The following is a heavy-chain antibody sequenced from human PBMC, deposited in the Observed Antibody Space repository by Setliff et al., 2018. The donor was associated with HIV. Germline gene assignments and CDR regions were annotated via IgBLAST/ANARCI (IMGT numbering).Heavy chain of an antibody. CDR3: ARAPTVTTYYFDY. D-gene: IGHD4-4*01. Sequence: SVKVPCKASGGTFSSYAISWVRQAPGQGHEWMGGIIPIFGTANYAQKFRGRVTITTDESTSTAYMELSSLRSEDTAVYYCARAPTVTTYYFDYWGQGTLVTVSS. J-gene: IGHJ4*02. CDR1: GGTFSSYA. V-gene: IGHV1-69*05. CDR2: IIPIFGTA.